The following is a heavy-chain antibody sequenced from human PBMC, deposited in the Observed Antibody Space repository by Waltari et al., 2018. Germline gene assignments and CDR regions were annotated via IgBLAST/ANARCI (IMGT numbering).Heavy chain of an antibody. CDR3: ARDTWGSNHYFEF. J-gene: IGHJ4*02. Sequence: QVQLVQSGAEVKKPGSSVKVSCKASGDTFSRYAISWVQQAPGQGLEWMGTSVSSFGTANYARKFQGRVTLTADKSTSTAYMELNSLTFEDTAIYFCARDTWGSNHYFEFWGQGTLVTVSS. D-gene: IGHD3-16*01. CDR2: SVSSFGTA. CDR1: GDTFSRYA. V-gene: IGHV1-69*08.